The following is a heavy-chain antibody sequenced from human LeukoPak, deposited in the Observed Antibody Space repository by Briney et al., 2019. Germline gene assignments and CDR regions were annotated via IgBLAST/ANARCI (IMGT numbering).Heavy chain of an antibody. V-gene: IGHV1-69*04. CDR1: GGTFSSSA. Sequence: SLKVSCKTSGGTFSSSAITWVRQAPGQGLEWMGRIITVLNITTYAQKFQGRITITADTSTSTVYMELSSLRSEETAVYYCAKDQGLTAPPPYGLDVWGQGTTVLVTS. D-gene: IGHD5-18*01. J-gene: IGHJ6*02. CDR2: IITVLNIT. CDR3: AKDQGLTAPPPYGLDV.